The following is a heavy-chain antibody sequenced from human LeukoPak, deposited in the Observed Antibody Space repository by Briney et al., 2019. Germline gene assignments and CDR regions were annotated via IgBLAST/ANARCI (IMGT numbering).Heavy chain of an antibody. Sequence: KPSETLSLTCTVSGGSISSYYWSWIRQPPGKGLEWIGYIYYSGSTNYNPSLKSRVTISVDTSKNQFSLKLSSVTAADTAVYYCARGTSDYDILTGYYLGYWGQGTLVTVSP. CDR2: IYYSGST. J-gene: IGHJ4*02. V-gene: IGHV4-59*01. CDR3: ARGTSDYDILTGYYLGY. CDR1: GGSISSYY. D-gene: IGHD3-9*01.